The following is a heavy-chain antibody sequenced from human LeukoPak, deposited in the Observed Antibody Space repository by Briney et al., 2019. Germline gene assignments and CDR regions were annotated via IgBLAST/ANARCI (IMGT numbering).Heavy chain of an antibody. CDR1: GFTFSSYW. Sequence: GSLRLSCAASGFTFSSYWLHWVRQAPGYGLAWVSHINSDGSITTYADSVKGRFTISRDNAKNTVYVQMNSLRVEDTSVYYCARGHQPDYGQFWQNWGHGTLVTVSS. V-gene: IGHV3-74*03. CDR2: INSDGSIT. D-gene: IGHD4-17*01. CDR3: ARGHQPDYGQFWQN. J-gene: IGHJ4*01.